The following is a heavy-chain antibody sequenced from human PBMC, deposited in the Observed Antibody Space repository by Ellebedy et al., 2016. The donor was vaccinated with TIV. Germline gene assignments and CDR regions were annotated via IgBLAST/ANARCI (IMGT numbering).Heavy chain of an antibody. J-gene: IGHJ4*02. D-gene: IGHD2-15*01. Sequence: GESLKISXVVSGFAITHNYMSWVRRAPGKGLEWVSTIYSGGTTYSAASVKGRFTFSRDNSKNSVFLHMHSLRAEDTAVYYCASLYCSAGSCHVDYWGLGSLVTVSS. V-gene: IGHV3-53*01. CDR1: GFAITHNY. CDR2: IYSGGTT. CDR3: ASLYCSAGSCHVDY.